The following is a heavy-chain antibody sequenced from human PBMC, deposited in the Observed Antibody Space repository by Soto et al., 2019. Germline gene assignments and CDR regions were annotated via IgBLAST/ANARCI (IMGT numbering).Heavy chain of an antibody. CDR1: GFTFSSYA. CDR3: ATKIGDYYYYGMDV. D-gene: IGHD3-3*01. CDR2: ISGSGGST. V-gene: IGHV3-23*01. J-gene: IGHJ6*02. Sequence: EVQLLESGGGLVQPGGSLRLSCAASGFTFSSYAMSWVRKAPGKGLVWVSAISGSGGSTYYADSVKGRFTISRDNSKNTLYLQMNSLRAEDTAVYYCATKIGDYYYYGMDVWGQGTTVTVSS.